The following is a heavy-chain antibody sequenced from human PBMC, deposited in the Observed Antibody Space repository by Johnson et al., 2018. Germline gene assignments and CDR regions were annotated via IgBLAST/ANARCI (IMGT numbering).Heavy chain of an antibody. CDR2: IKRKTDGGTR. D-gene: IGHD1-26*01. CDR1: GFTFSNAW. CDR3: GRDSDERGFYYYMDV. J-gene: IGHJ6*03. V-gene: IGHV3-15*07. Sequence: EVELLETGGGSVKPGGSLRVSCAASGFTFSNAWMNWVRQAPGKGLEWVGHIKRKTDGGTRDYAAPVKGRFTISRDDSKNTLYLQRNSLRAEDTAVYYCGRDSDERGFYYYMDVWGKGTTVTVSS.